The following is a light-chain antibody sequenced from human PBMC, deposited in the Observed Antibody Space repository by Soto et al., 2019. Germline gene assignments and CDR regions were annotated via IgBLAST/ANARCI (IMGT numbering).Light chain of an antibody. V-gene: IGKV3-20*01. CDR1: QSVSSNY. CDR3: QQDGSAPLT. CDR2: GAS. J-gene: IGKJ4*01. Sequence: EIMLTQYPGTLSLSPGERATLSCRASQSVSSNYLAWYQQKPGQGPRLLIYGASTRATGIPDRFSDSGSGTDFTFTISRLESEDFAVYFCQQDGSAPLTFGGGTKMEIK.